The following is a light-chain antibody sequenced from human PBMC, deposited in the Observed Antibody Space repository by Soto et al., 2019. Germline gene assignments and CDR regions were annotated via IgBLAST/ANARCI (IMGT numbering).Light chain of an antibody. CDR2: QAS. Sequence: EIVLTQSPATLSLSPGDRATLSCRASQSVRSYLAWYQQKPGQAPRLLIYQASNRATGIPARFSGSGSGTDFTLTISSLEPEDFAVYYCQQRSNWVLTFGGGTKMEI. V-gene: IGKV3-11*01. J-gene: IGKJ4*01. CDR1: QSVRSY. CDR3: QQRSNWVLT.